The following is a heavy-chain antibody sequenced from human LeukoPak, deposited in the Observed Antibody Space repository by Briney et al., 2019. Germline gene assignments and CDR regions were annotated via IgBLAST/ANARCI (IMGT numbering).Heavy chain of an antibody. J-gene: IGHJ4*02. D-gene: IGHD2-21*02. CDR1: GGSISSSSYY. CDR2: IYYSGST. V-gene: IGHV4-39*01. Sequence: PSETLSLTCTVSGGSISSSSYYWGWIRQPPGKGLEWIGSIYYSGSTYYNPSLKSRVTISVDTSKNQFSLKLSSATAADTAVYYCGKGPYCGGDCYFVDYWGQGTLVTVSS. CDR3: GKGPYCGGDCYFVDY.